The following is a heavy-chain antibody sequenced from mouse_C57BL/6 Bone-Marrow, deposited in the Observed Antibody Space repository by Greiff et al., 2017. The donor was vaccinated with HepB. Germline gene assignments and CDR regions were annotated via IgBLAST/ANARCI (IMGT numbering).Heavy chain of an antibody. CDR1: GFTFSSYA. J-gene: IGHJ3*01. CDR3: ARGGGSGYVAWFAY. CDR2: ISDGGSYT. V-gene: IGHV5-4*03. D-gene: IGHD3-2*02. Sequence: EVKLVESGGGLVKPGGSLKLSCAASGFTFSSYAMSWVRQTPEKRLEWVATISDGGSYTYYPDNVKGRFTISRDNAKNNLYLQMSHLKSEDKAMYYCARGGGSGYVAWFAYWGQGTLVTVSA.